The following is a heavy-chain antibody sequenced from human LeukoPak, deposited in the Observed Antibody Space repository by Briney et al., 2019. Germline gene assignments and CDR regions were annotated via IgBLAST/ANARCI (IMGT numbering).Heavy chain of an antibody. D-gene: IGHD3-22*01. CDR2: INHSGST. CDR3: ARYYYDGSGYYYVEY. CDR1: GGSSSAYY. J-gene: IGHJ4*02. Sequence: SETLSLTCAVYGGSSSAYYWSWIRQPPGKGLEWIGEINHSGSTNYNPSLKSRVTMSLDTSKNQFSLKLSSVTAADTAVYYCARYYYDGSGYYYVEYWGQGTLVTVSS. V-gene: IGHV4-34*10.